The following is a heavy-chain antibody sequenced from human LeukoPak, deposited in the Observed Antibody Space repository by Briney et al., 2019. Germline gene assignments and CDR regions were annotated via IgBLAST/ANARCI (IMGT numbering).Heavy chain of an antibody. CDR1: GGSFSNYA. J-gene: IGHJ1*01. CDR3: ARASSAASHYGDPGYFQH. D-gene: IGHD4-17*01. V-gene: IGHV1-69*04. Sequence: GASVKVSCKASGGSFSNYAHSWVRQAPGQGLEWMGRIIPILGIANYAQKFQGRVTITADKSTSTAYMELSSLRSEDTAVYYCARASSAASHYGDPGYFQHWGQGTLVTVSS. CDR2: IIPILGIA.